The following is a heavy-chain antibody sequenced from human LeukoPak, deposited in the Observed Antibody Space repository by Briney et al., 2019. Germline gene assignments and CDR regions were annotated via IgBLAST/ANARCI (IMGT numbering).Heavy chain of an antibody. D-gene: IGHD4-17*01. J-gene: IGHJ4*02. Sequence: GGSLRLSCEASGFTLSTYWMNWVRQVPGKGLDWVANINPDGSGKRYVDSVKGRFTIARDNADNSLSLQMNSLRAEDTAVYYCARGDYEVYWGQGTLVTVSS. CDR3: ARGDYEVY. V-gene: IGHV3-7*01. CDR2: INPDGSGK. CDR1: GFTLSTYW.